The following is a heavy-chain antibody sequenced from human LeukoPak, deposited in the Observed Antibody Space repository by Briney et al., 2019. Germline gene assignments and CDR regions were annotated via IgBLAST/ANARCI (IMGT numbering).Heavy chain of an antibody. V-gene: IGHV3-9*01. D-gene: IGHD6-19*01. CDR1: GFTFDDYA. CDR2: ISWNSGSI. J-gene: IGHJ4*02. CDR3: ARENSRGRFDY. Sequence: GRSLRLSCAASGFTFDDYAMHWVRQAPGKGLEWVSGISWNSGSIGYADSVKGRFTISRDNAKNSLYLQMNSLRAEDTAMYYCARENSRGRFDYWGQGTLVTVSS.